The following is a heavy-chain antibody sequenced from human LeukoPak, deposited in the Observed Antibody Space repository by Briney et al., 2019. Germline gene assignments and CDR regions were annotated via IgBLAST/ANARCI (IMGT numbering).Heavy chain of an antibody. CDR3: ASCNHILTGYYGDDAFDI. CDR2: INPNTGDT. V-gene: IGHV1-2*02. J-gene: IGHJ3*02. CDR1: GYHFTDYY. Sequence: ASVKVSCKASGYHFTDYYVHWVRQAPGQRLEWMGWINPNTGDTKYAQKFQGRVTMTRDTAISTAYMELSRLRSDDTALYYCASCNHILTGYYGDDAFDIWGQGTLVTVSS. D-gene: IGHD3-9*01.